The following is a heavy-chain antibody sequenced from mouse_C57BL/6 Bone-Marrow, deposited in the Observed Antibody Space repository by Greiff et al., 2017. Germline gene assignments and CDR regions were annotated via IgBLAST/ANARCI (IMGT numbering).Heavy chain of an antibody. D-gene: IGHD2-5*01. V-gene: IGHV1-55*01. CDR1: GFTFTSYW. Sequence: QVQLQQPGAELVKPGASVKMSCKASGFTFTSYWITWVKQRPGQGLEWIGDIDPGSGSTNYTEKFNSKATLTVDTSSTTAYMQLSSLTSEDSTFYYGAREACYSNYNLDYWGQGTTLTVSS. CDR3: AREACYSNYNLDY. J-gene: IGHJ2*01. CDR2: IDPGSGST.